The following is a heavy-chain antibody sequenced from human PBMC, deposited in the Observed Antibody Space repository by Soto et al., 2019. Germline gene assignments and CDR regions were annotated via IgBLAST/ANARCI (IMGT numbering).Heavy chain of an antibody. V-gene: IGHV4-39*01. J-gene: IGHJ6*02. CDR2: IYYSGST. Sequence: PXETLSLTCTVSGGSISSSSYYWGWIRQPPGKGLEWIGIIYYSGSTYYNPSLKSRVTISVDTSNNQFSLKLSSVTAADTAVYYCARSSTTMGHGYYYGMDVWGQGTTVTVSS. CDR1: GGSISSSSYY. CDR3: ARSSTTMGHGYYYGMDV. D-gene: IGHD3-10*01.